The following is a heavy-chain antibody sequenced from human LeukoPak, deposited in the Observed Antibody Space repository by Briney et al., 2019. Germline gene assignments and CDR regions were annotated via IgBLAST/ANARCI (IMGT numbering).Heavy chain of an antibody. J-gene: IGHJ2*01. CDR3: AKTLRESSGREYFDL. CDR1: AFTFGSYA. D-gene: IGHD6-19*01. CDR2: VSGSGGST. Sequence: GGSLRLSCAASAFTFGSYAMSWVRQAPGKGLEWVSGVSGSGGSTYYADSVKGRFTISRDNSKNTLYLQLNSLRVEDTAEYYCAKTLRESSGREYFDLWGRGTLVTVSS. V-gene: IGHV3-23*01.